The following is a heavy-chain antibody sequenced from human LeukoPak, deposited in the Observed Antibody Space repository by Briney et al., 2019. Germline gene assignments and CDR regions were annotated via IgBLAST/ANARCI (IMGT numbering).Heavy chain of an antibody. V-gene: IGHV4-34*01. J-gene: IGHJ4*02. CDR2: INHGGST. CDR3: ARGPPLTHDGSGYYFFDY. Sequence: SETLSLTCAVYGGSFSGYFWTWIRQPPGKGLEWIWEINHGGSTNYNPSLKSRVTISVDTSKNHFSLKLSSLTAADTAVYYCARGPPLTHDGSGYYFFDYWGQGTLVTVSS. CDR1: GGSFSGYF. D-gene: IGHD3-22*01.